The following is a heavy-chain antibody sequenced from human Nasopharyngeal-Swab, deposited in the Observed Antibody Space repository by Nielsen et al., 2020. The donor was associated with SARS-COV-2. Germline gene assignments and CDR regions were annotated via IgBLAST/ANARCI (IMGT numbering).Heavy chain of an antibody. CDR1: GFTFSSYS. CDR3: ASTPYSYAWGDYYYGMDV. CDR2: ISSSSGTI. V-gene: IGHV3-48*02. J-gene: IGHJ6*02. D-gene: IGHD5-18*01. Sequence: GGSLRLSCAASGFTFSSYSMNWVRQAPGKGLEWVSYISSSSGTIYYADSVKGRFTISRDNAKNSLYLQMNSLRDEDTAVYYCASTPYSYAWGDYYYGMDVWGQGTTVTVSS.